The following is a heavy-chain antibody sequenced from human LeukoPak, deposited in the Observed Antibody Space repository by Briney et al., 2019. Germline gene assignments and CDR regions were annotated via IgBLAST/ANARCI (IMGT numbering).Heavy chain of an antibody. D-gene: IGHD6-6*01. CDR2: IYSSGST. Sequence: SQTLSLTCTVSGGSVRRYSWTWIRQPPGKGLEWIRDIYSSGSTDYNTSLKSRVLVSADTSKSQFSLKLTSMTAADTAVYYCARQSFIAARPQRSYYYMDVWGKGATVTVSS. V-gene: IGHV4-59*08. CDR3: ARQSFIAARPQRSYYYMDV. CDR1: GGSVRRYS. J-gene: IGHJ6*03.